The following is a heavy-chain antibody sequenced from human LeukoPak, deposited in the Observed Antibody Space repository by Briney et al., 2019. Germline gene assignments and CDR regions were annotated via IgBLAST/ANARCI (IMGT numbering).Heavy chain of an antibody. CDR1: GDSVSSNSAA. Sequence: SQTLSLTCAISGDSVSSNSAAWNWIRQSPSRGLEWLGRTYYRSKWYNDYAVSVKSRITINPDTSKNQFSLQLNSVTPEDTAVYYCARDRGRGPWGPGLNWFDPWGQGTLVTVSS. CDR2: TYYRSKWYN. J-gene: IGHJ5*02. D-gene: IGHD3-16*01. V-gene: IGHV6-1*01. CDR3: ARDRGRGPWGPGLNWFDP.